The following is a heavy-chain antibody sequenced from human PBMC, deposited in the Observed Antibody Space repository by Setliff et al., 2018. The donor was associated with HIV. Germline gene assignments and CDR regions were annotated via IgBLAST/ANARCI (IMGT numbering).Heavy chain of an antibody. V-gene: IGHV1-69*05. CDR1: GYTFNNYG. CDR2: IIPIFGTA. D-gene: IGHD1-1*01. CDR3: RVGHNDAFDI. Sequence: SVKVSCKASGYTFNNYGISWVRQAPGQGLEWMGGIIPIFGTANYAQKFQGRVTITRDRSMSTAYMELSSLRSEDTAMYYCRVGHNDAFDIWGQGTMVTVSS. J-gene: IGHJ3*02.